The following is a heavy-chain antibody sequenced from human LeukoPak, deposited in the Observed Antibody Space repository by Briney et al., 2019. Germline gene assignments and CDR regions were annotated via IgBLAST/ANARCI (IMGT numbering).Heavy chain of an antibody. CDR3: ATLDGYFDY. J-gene: IGHJ4*02. D-gene: IGHD5-24*01. CDR2: INHSGST. Sequence: SETLSLTCTVNGGSFSYYWAWIRQPPGKGLEWIGEINHSGSTDYNPSLKSRVTISVDTSKNQFSLKLSSVTAADTAVYYCATLDGYFDYWGQGTLVTVSS. V-gene: IGHV4-34*01. CDR1: GGSFSYY.